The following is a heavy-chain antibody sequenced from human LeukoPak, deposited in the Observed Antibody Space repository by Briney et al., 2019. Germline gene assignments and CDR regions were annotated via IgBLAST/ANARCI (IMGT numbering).Heavy chain of an antibody. J-gene: IGHJ4*02. CDR1: GGSISSGGYS. Sequence: SQTLSLTCAVSGGSISSGGYSWSWIRQPPGKGLEWIGSIYYSGSTYYNPSLKSRVTISVDTPKNQFSLKLSSVTAADTAVYYCARVQEEGYFDYWGQGTLVTVSS. V-gene: IGHV4-30-2*03. CDR2: IYYSGST. CDR3: ARVQEEGYFDY.